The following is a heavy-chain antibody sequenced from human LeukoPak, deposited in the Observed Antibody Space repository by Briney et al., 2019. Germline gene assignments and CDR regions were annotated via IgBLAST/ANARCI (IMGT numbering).Heavy chain of an antibody. CDR1: GFTFSDYG. J-gene: IGHJ4*02. D-gene: IGHD5-18*01. Sequence: GGSLRLSCAASGFTFSDYGMHWVRQAPGKGLEWVAFIRYDGSNEYYADSVKGRFTISRDNSKYTLFVQMNSLRAEDTAVCHCAKTKGYTFDYWGQGTLVTVSA. CDR3: AKTKGYTFDY. V-gene: IGHV3-30*02. CDR2: IRYDGSNE.